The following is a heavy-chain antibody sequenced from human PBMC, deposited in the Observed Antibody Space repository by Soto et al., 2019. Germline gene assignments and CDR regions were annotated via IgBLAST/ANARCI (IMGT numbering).Heavy chain of an antibody. Sequence: GESLKISCKGSGYSFAGYWITWVRQKPGKGLEWMGRIDPSDSQAYYSPSFRGHVTISVTKSITTVFLQWSSLRASDTAMYYCARQIYDSDTGPNFQYYFDSWSQGTPVTVSS. J-gene: IGHJ4*02. D-gene: IGHD3-22*01. CDR3: ARQIYDSDTGPNFQYYFDS. CDR1: GYSFAGYW. CDR2: IDPSDSQA. V-gene: IGHV5-10-1*01.